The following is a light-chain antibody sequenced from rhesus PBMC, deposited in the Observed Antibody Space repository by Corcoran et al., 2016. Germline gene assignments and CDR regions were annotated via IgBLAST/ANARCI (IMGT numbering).Light chain of an antibody. CDR1: QGISTY. CDR2: AAS. V-gene: IGKV1-43*02. CDR3: LQYNSAPLT. Sequence: DIQMTQSPSSLSASVGDRVTITCRASQGISTYLNWYQQKPGKAPKRLIYAASSLESGVPSRFSGSGSGTEFTLTISSLQPEDFATYYCLQYNSAPLTFGVGTKVEIK. J-gene: IGKJ4*01.